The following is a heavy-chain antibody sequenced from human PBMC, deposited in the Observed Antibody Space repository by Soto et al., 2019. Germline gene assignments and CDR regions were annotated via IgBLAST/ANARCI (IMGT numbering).Heavy chain of an antibody. J-gene: IGHJ4*02. CDR2: IVGSGTST. Sequence: EVQLLESGGGLVQPGGSLRLSCVASGFTFSNYAINWVRQAPGKGLEWVSGIVGSGTSTYYAESVKGRFTISRDNSKNTLSLQMNSLRAEDTAVYYCEKDPAWDGTYSWGQGTLVTVSS. V-gene: IGHV3-23*01. CDR3: EKDPAWDGTYS. CDR1: GFTFSNYA. D-gene: IGHD1-26*01.